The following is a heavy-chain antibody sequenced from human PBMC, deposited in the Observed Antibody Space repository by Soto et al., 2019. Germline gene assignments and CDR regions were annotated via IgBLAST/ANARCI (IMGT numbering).Heavy chain of an antibody. CDR1: RFTFSHYA. V-gene: IGHV3-30-3*01. J-gene: IGHJ4*02. D-gene: IGHD3-22*01. CDR3: ARDRVYYYDSSGYYNFDF. CDR2: VSYDGTKQ. Sequence: QVQLVESGGGVVQPGRSLRVSCAASRFTFSHYAMHWVRQAPGKGLEWVAVVSYDGTKQFYADSVKGRFTISRDSSKSTLYLQMNNLRDEDTAVYYCARDRVYYYDSSGYYNFDFWGQGTLVTVSS.